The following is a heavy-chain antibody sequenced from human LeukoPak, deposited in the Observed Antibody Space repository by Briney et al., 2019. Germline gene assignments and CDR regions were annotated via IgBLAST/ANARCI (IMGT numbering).Heavy chain of an antibody. CDR2: IYSGGST. V-gene: IGHV3-66*01. J-gene: IGHJ6*02. D-gene: IGHD3-10*01. CDR1: GFTVSSNY. Sequence: GGSLRLSCAASGFTVSSNYMSWVRQIPGKGLEWVSVIYSGGSTYYADSVKGRFTISRDNSKNTLYLQMNSLRAEDTAVYYCARDGTSGWFGELYPFYGMDVWGQGTTVTVSS. CDR3: ARDGTSGWFGELYPFYGMDV.